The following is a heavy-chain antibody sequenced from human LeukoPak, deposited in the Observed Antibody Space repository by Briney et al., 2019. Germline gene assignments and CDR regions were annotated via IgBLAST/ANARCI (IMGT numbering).Heavy chain of an antibody. J-gene: IGHJ6*04. V-gene: IGHV3-48*03. D-gene: IGHD3-10*02. CDR1: GFTFSSYE. CDR3: AELGITMIGGV. CDR2: ISSSGSTI. Sequence: GGSLRLSCAAPGFTFSSYEMNWVRQAPGKGLEWVSYISSSGSTIYYADSVKGRFTISRDDAKNSLYLQMNSLRAEDTAVYYCAELGITMIGGVWGKGTTVTISS.